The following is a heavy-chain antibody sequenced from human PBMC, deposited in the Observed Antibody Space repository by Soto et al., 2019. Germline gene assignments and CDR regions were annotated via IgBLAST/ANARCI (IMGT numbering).Heavy chain of an antibody. CDR2: ISGSGGST. V-gene: IGHV3-23*01. CDR1: GFTFSSYA. D-gene: IGHD2-15*01. CDR3: AKDGGNIVVVVAALDS. Sequence: CAASGFTFSSYAMSWVRQAPGKGLEWVSAISGSGGSTYYADSVKGRFTISRDNSKNTLYLQVNSLRAEDTAVYHCAKDGGNIVVVVAALDSWGQGTLVTVSS. J-gene: IGHJ4*02.